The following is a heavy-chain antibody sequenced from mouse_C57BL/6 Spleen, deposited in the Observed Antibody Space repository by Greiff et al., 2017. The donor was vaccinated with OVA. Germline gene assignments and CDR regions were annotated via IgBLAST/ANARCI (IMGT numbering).Heavy chain of an antibody. CDR3: TNYYGSSPDY. D-gene: IGHD1-1*01. Sequence: QVQLQQSGAELVRPGASVTLSCKASGYTFTDYEMHWAKQTPVHGLEWIGAIDPETGGTAYNQKFKGKAILTADKSSSTAYMELRSLTSEDSAVYYCTNYYGSSPDYWGQGTTLTVSS. CDR2: IDPETGGT. J-gene: IGHJ2*01. V-gene: IGHV1-15*01. CDR1: GYTFTDYE.